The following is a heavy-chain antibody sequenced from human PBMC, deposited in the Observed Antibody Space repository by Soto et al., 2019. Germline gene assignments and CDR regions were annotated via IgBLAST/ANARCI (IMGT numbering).Heavy chain of an antibody. Sequence: EVQLLESGGGLVQPGGSLRLSCAASGFTFSSYAMSWVRQAPGKGLEWVSAISGSGGSTYYADSVKVRFTISRDNSKDTLYLQMNSLSAEDTAVYYCAKDKGVLRLDWFDPWGQGTLVTVSS. J-gene: IGHJ5*02. CDR2: ISGSGGST. CDR1: GFTFSSYA. CDR3: AKDKGVLRLDWFDP. V-gene: IGHV3-23*01. D-gene: IGHD4-17*01.